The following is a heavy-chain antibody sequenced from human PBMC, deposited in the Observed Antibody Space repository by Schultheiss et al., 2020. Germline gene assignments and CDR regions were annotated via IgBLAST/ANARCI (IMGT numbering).Heavy chain of an antibody. Sequence: SETLSLTCTVSGGSISSGGYYWSWIRQPAGKGLEWIGRIYTSGSTNYNPSLKSRVTISVDTSKNQLPLRLSSVTAADTAVYYCVTETSTHNGRFDFWGQGELVTVSS. CDR2: IYTSGST. CDR1: GGSISSGGYY. D-gene: IGHD1-1*01. CDR3: VTETSTHNGRFDF. V-gene: IGHV4-61*02. J-gene: IGHJ4*02.